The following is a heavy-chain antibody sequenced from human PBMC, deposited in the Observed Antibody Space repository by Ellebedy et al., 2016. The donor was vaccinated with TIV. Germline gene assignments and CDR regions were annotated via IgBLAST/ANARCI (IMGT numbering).Heavy chain of an antibody. CDR3: AREGTGNYYFDY. Sequence: GESLKISCAASGFTVSSNYMSWVRQAPGKGLEWVSVIYSGGSTYYADSVKGRFTISRDNSKNKLYLQMNSLRAEDTAVYYCAREGTGNYYFDYWGQGTLVTVSS. CDR2: IYSGGST. V-gene: IGHV3-53*01. CDR1: GFTVSSNY. J-gene: IGHJ4*02. D-gene: IGHD3-10*01.